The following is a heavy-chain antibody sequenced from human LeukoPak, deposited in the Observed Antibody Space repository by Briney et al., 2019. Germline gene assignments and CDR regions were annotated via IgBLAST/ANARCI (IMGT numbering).Heavy chain of an antibody. J-gene: IGHJ4*02. D-gene: IGHD3-3*01. CDR2: ISGSGGST. CDR3: AKDETPNTGVVIISYFDY. Sequence: PGGSLRLSCAASGFTFSSYAMSWVRQAPGKGLEWVSAISGSGGSTYYADSVKGRFTISRDNSKNTLYLQMNSLRAEDKAVYYCAKDETPNTGVVIISYFDYWGQGTLVTVSS. V-gene: IGHV3-23*01. CDR1: GFTFSSYA.